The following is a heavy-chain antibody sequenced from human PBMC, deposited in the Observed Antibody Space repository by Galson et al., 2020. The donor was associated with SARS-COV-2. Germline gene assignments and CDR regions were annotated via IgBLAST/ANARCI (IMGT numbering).Heavy chain of an antibody. D-gene: IGHD1-26*01. J-gene: IGHJ3*02. CDR3: ARGKGSAYLGDAFDI. CDR2: VWSNGREE. CDR1: GFIFSDFG. Sequence: GESLKISCAASGFIFSDFGMHWVRQAPGKGLEWVAAVWSNGREEYNENSLKGRFIIYRDNSENTLFLQINSLRAEDTALYFCARGKGSAYLGDAFDIWGQGTMVTVSS. V-gene: IGHV3-33*01.